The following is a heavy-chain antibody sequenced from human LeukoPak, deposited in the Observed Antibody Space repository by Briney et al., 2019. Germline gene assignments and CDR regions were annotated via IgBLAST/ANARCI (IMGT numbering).Heavy chain of an antibody. Sequence: SETVSLNCTVSGYSIRSGYYWGWIRQPPGQGLGWIGSVYHSGTTYYNPTLKSRVTISLDTSKNQFSLRLSFVTAADKAIYYCARDLGGDNFDYWGQGTLVTVSS. CDR1: GYSIRSGYY. V-gene: IGHV4-38-2*02. J-gene: IGHJ4*02. CDR2: VYHSGTT. D-gene: IGHD1-26*01. CDR3: ARDLGGDNFDY.